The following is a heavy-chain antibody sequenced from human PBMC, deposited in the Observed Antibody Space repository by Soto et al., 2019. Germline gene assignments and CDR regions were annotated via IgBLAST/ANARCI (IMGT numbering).Heavy chain of an antibody. Sequence: VSGKVSCKASGYTFTSYGISWVRQAPGQGLEWMGIINPSGGSTSYAQKFQGRVTMTRDTSTSTVYMELSSLRSEDTAVYYCARGFDRQQQVNWFDPWGQGTLVTVSS. D-gene: IGHD6-13*01. V-gene: IGHV1-46*01. CDR1: GYTFTSYG. CDR2: INPSGGST. J-gene: IGHJ5*02. CDR3: ARGFDRQQQVNWFDP.